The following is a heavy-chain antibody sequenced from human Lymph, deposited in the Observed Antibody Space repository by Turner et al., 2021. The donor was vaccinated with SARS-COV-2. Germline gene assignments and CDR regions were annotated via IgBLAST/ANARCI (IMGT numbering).Heavy chain of an antibody. J-gene: IGHJ6*02. CDR2: ISYDGSNK. D-gene: IGHD3-3*01. V-gene: IGHV3-30*18. CDR1: GFTFSSYG. CDR3: AKVRSIFGVVIGGMDV. Sequence: QVPLVESGGGVVQPGRSLRLSCAASGFTFSSYGMHWVRQAPGKGLEWVAVISYDGSNKYYADSVKGRFTISRDNTKKTLYLQMNSLRAEDTAVYYCAKVRSIFGVVIGGMDVWGQGTTVTVS.